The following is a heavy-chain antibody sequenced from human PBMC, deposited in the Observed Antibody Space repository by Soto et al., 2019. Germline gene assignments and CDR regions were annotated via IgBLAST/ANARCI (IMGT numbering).Heavy chain of an antibody. CDR1: GFTFSNYW. V-gene: IGHV3-7*01. D-gene: IGHD6-6*01. CDR2: INRDGSQK. CDR3: ARDRSARSDY. Sequence: EVQLVESGGGLVQPGGSLRLSCAASGFTFSNYWMSWVRQAPGKGLEWVANINRDGSQKYYVDSMKGRFTISRDNAKNSLYLQMNSLRAEDTAVYYCARDRSARSDYWGQGALVTVSS. J-gene: IGHJ4*02.